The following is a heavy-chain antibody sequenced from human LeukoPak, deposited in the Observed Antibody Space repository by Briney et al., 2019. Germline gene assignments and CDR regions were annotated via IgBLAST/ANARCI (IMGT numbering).Heavy chain of an antibody. Sequence: GGSLRLSCAASGFTFSSYSMNWVRQAPGKGLEWVSSISSSSSYIYYADSVKGRFTISRDNAKNSLYLQMNSLRAEDTAVYYCARDSSPIAAAGYWGQGTLVTVSS. CDR2: ISSSSSYI. J-gene: IGHJ4*02. CDR3: ARDSSPIAAAGY. D-gene: IGHD6-13*01. V-gene: IGHV3-21*01. CDR1: GFTFSSYS.